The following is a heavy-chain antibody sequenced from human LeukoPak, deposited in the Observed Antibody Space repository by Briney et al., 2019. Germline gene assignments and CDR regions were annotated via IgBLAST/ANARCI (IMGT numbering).Heavy chain of an antibody. V-gene: IGHV3-48*02. CDR1: GITFSAYS. CDR2: ISSSSSPI. CDR3: ARDKGGRDSTGYGAFDI. Sequence: GGSLRLSCAASGITFSAYSMNWVRQAPGKGLEWISFISSSSSPIYYADPVKGRFTISRDNAKNSLFLQMNSLRDEDTAVYYCARDKGGRDSTGYGAFDIWGHGTMVTVSS. D-gene: IGHD3-22*01. J-gene: IGHJ3*02.